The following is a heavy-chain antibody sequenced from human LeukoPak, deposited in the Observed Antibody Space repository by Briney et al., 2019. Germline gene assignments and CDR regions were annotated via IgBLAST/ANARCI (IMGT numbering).Heavy chain of an antibody. CDR2: VYYNRPT. CDR3: ARVGERETGGRLFDY. CDR1: GGSILSRSYY. Sequence: SETLSLTCTVSGGSILSRSYYWGWVRPSPGKGLDWIGSVYYNRPTYYNPSLMSRITISRDTSRNQFSLRLTSVTAADTAIYYCARVGERETGGRLFDYWGQGTLVTVSS. J-gene: IGHJ4*02. V-gene: IGHV4-39*07. D-gene: IGHD3-10*01.